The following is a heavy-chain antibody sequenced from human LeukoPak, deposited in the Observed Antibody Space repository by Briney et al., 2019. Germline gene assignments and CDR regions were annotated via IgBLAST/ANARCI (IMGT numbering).Heavy chain of an antibody. Sequence: GGSLRLSCAGSGFSNYGMHWVRQAPGKGLEWVAVISYGGNNIRYADSVKGRFTISRDNSKSAMYLQMNSLRVEDTAVYYCTKGYNGYDYAFDIWGQGTMVTVSS. D-gene: IGHD5-12*01. V-gene: IGHV3-30*18. CDR2: ISYGGNNI. J-gene: IGHJ3*02. CDR1: GFSNYG. CDR3: TKGYNGYDYAFDI.